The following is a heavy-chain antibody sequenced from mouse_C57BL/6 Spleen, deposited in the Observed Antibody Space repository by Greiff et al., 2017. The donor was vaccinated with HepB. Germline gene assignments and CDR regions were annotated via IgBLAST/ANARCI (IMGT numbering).Heavy chain of an antibody. Sequence: EVQLQQSGPELVKPGASVKISCKASGYSFTGYYMHWVKQSSEKSLEWIGEINPSTGGTSYNQKFKGKATLTVDKSSSTAYMQLKSLTSEDSAVYYCARNSNYLYYYAMDYWGQGTSVTVSS. D-gene: IGHD2-5*01. CDR3: ARNSNYLYYYAMDY. V-gene: IGHV1-43*01. J-gene: IGHJ4*01. CDR1: GYSFTGYY. CDR2: INPSTGGT.